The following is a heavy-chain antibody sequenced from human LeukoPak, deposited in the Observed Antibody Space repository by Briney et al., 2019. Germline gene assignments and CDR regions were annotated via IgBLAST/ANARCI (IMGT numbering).Heavy chain of an antibody. CDR1: GFTFSGSA. J-gene: IGHJ4*02. V-gene: IGHV3-73*01. Sequence: GGSLRLSCAASGFTFSGSAMHWVRQASGKGLEWVGRIRSKANSYATAYAASVKGRFTISRDDSKNTAYLQMNSLKTEDTAVNYFTSSLHFGEVIAAAGRWNRSGWYSTPRNYWGKETLVTVSS. CDR3: TSSLHFGEVIAAAGRWNRSGWYSTPRNY. CDR2: IRSKANSYAT. D-gene: IGHD6-19*01.